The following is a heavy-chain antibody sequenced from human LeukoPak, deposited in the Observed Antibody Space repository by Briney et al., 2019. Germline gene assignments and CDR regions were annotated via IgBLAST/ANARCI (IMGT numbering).Heavy chain of an antibody. CDR2: ISAYNGNT. J-gene: IGHJ4*02. V-gene: IGHV1-18*04. CDR1: GYTFASYG. CDR3: ARWVLTGYYNDY. D-gene: IGHD3-9*01. Sequence: GASVKVSCKASGYTFASYGISWVRQAPGQGLEWMGWISAYNGNTNYAQKLQGRVTMTTDTSTSTAYTELRSLRSDDTAVYYCARWVLTGYYNDYWGQGTLVTVSS.